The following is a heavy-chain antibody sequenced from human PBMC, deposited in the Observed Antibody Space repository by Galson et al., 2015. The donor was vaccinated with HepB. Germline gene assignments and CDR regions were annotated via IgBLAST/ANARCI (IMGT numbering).Heavy chain of an antibody. CDR1: GYTFTGYY. CDR3: ARLYSSSWYFTHDAFDI. CDR2: INPNSGGT. J-gene: IGHJ3*02. D-gene: IGHD6-13*01. V-gene: IGHV1-2*04. Sequence: SVKVSCKASGYTFTGYYMHWVRQAPGQGLEWMGWINPNSGGTNYAQKFQGWVTMTRDTSISTAYMELSRLRSDDTAVYYCARLYSSSWYFTHDAFDIWGQGTMVTVSS.